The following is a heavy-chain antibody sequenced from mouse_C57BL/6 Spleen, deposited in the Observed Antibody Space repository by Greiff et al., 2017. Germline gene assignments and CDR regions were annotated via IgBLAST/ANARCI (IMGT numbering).Heavy chain of an antibody. V-gene: IGHV1-50*01. CDR2: LDPSDSYT. J-gene: IGHJ2*01. Sequence: VQLQQSGAELVKPGASVKLSCKASGYTFTSYWMQWVKQRPGQGLEWIGELDPSDSYTNYNQKFKGKATLTVDTSSSTAYMQLSSLTSEDSAVYYCARGITTVVATDCWGQGTTLTVSS. CDR3: ARGITTVVATDC. CDR1: GYTFTSYW. D-gene: IGHD1-1*01.